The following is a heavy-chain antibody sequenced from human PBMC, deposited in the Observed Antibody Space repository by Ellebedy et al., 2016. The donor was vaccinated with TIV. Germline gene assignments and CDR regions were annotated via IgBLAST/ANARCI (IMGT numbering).Heavy chain of an antibody. CDR2: IIPIFGTA. CDR1: GGTFSSYA. D-gene: IGHD5-24*01. Sequence: AASVKVSCKASGGTFSSYAISWVRQAPGQGLEWMGGIIPIFGTANYAQKFQGRVTITADESTSTAYMELSSLRSEDTAVYYCAREGVGRDGYYPWGQGTLVTVSS. J-gene: IGHJ5*02. V-gene: IGHV1-69*13. CDR3: AREGVGRDGYYP.